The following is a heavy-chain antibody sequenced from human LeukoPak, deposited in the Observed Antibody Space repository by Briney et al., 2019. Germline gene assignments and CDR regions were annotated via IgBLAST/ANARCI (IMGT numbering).Heavy chain of an antibody. D-gene: IGHD3-10*01. CDR2: MKEDGSEK. Sequence: GGSLRLSCAASGFSLSNYWMSWVRQAPGQGLEWVADMKEDGSEKKYVDSVKGRFSISRDNARNSLFLQLNSLRADDTAVYYCARGRTMLRGITVSYFDYWGQGTLVTVSS. CDR3: ARGRTMLRGITVSYFDY. CDR1: GFSLSNYW. J-gene: IGHJ4*02. V-gene: IGHV3-7*01.